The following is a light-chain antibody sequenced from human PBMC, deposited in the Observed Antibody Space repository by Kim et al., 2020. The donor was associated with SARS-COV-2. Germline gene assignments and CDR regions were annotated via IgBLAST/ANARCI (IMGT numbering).Light chain of an antibody. CDR2: DTS. CDR1: TGAVASGHY. CDR3: LLSYTGARV. J-gene: IGLJ3*02. Sequence: QAVVTQEPSLTVSPGGTVTLTCGSSTGAVASGHYPFWFQQKPGQAPRTLIYDTSNKHSWTPARFSGSLLGGKAALTLSGAQPEDEADYYCLLSYTGARVFGGGTQLTVL. V-gene: IGLV7-46*01.